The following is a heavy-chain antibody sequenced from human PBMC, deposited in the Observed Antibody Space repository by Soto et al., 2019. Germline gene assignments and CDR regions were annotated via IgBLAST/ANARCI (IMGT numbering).Heavy chain of an antibody. Sequence: QVQLQESGPGLVKPSQALSLTCTVSGGSISSGGYYWSWIRQHPGKGLEWIGYIYYSGSTYYNPSLKSRVTISVDTSKNQFSLKLSSVTAADTAVYYCARDKLTATSGFSYYCYGMDVWGQGTTVTVSS. CDR2: IYYSGST. CDR3: ARDKLTATSGFSYYCYGMDV. CDR1: GGSISSGGYY. V-gene: IGHV4-31*03. J-gene: IGHJ6*02. D-gene: IGHD5-12*01.